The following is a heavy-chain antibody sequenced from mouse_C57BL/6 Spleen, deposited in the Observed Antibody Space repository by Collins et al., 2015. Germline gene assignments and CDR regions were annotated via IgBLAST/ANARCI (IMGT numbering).Heavy chain of an antibody. D-gene: IGHD2-2*01. CDR1: GIDFSRYW. CDR3: ARERYGYDGYFDV. V-gene: IGHV4-1*01. CDR2: INPDSSTI. Sequence: EVKLLQSGGGLVQPGGSLKLSCAASGIDFSRYWMSWVRRAPGKGLEWIGEINPDSSTINYAPSLKDKFIISRDNAKNTLYLQMSKVRSGDTALYYCARERYGYDGYFDVWGTGTTVTVSS. J-gene: IGHJ1*03.